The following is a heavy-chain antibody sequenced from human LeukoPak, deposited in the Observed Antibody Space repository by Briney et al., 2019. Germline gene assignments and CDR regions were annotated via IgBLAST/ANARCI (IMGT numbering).Heavy chain of an antibody. D-gene: IGHD5-18*01. CDR2: VSHSGST. CDR3: ARERIERYTYASSDFDY. J-gene: IGHJ4*02. Sequence: ASETLSLTCTVPGYSISSDCYWGWIRQPPGKGLEWIASVSHSGSTYYNPSLKSRVTISVDTSKNQFSLKVTSVTAADTALYYCARERIERYTYASSDFDYWGRGTLVTVSS. CDR1: GYSISSDCY. V-gene: IGHV4-38-2*02.